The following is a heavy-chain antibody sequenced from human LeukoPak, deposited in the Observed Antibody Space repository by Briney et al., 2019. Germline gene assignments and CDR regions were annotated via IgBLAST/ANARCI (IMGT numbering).Heavy chain of an antibody. CDR2: FSGSGGST. CDR1: GFTFSSYA. CDR3: AFTYYYDSSAYAFDY. V-gene: IGHV3-23*01. D-gene: IGHD3-22*01. J-gene: IGHJ4*02. Sequence: GGSLRLSCAASGFTFSSYAMSWVRQAPGKGLDWVSAFSGSGGSTYYADSVKGRFTISRDNSKNTLYLQMNSLRAEDTAVYYCAFTYYYDSSAYAFDYWGQGTLVTVSS.